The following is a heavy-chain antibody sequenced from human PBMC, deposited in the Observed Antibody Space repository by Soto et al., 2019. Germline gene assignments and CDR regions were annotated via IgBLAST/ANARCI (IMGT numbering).Heavy chain of an antibody. J-gene: IGHJ6*02. D-gene: IGHD5-12*01. CDR3: ARENVARGGYDGNRYYYYGMDV. CDR2: TYYRSKWYN. V-gene: IGHV6-1*01. Sequence: LSLTCAISGDSVSSNSAAWNWIRQSPSRGLEWLGRTYYRSKWYNDYAVSVKSRITINPDTSKNQFSLQLNSVTPEDTAVYYCARENVARGGYDGNRYYYYGMDVWGQGTTVTVSS. CDR1: GDSVSSNSAA.